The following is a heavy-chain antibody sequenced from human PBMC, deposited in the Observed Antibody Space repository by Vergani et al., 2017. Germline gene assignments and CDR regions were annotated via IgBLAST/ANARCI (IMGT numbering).Heavy chain of an antibody. CDR1: GGSLSGLY. CDR3: AGTFVSRNPPDYFDN. D-gene: IGHD1-14*01. CDR2: VEDSGYF. V-gene: IGHV4-59*11. Sequence: QVQLQESGPGLVRPSETLALTCTVSGGSLSGLYWNWIRQTPGEGLEWIGYVEDSGYFNYNPSLKTRVSMSSDTSDNQFSLMLSSVTVADTAVYFCAGTFVSRNPPDYFDNLGQGTLVTVSS. J-gene: IGHJ4*03.